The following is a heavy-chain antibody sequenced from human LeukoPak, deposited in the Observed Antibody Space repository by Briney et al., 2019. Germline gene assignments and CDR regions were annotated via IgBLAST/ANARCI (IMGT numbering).Heavy chain of an antibody. CDR2: IYYSGST. CDR3: ARVGRAVAGFYFDY. CDR1: GGSISSYY. Sequence: SETLSLTCTVSGGSISSYYWSWIRQPPGKGLEWIGYIYYSGSTNYNPSLKSRVTISVDTSKNQFSLKLSSVTAADTAVYYCARVGRAVAGFYFDYWGQGTLVTVSS. D-gene: IGHD6-19*01. J-gene: IGHJ4*02. V-gene: IGHV4-59*12.